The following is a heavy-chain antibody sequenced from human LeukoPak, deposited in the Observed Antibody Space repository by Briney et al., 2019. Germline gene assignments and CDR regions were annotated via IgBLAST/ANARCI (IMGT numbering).Heavy chain of an antibody. CDR2: IKPNSGGT. Sequence: ASVKVSCKSFGYTFTDYYLHWVRQAPGQGLEWMGWIKPNSGGTNYAHKFQGRVTMTRDTSLNTAYMELNRLISDDTAVYYCAREPVTGTLNFFDPWGQGALVTVTS. CDR1: GYTFTDYY. J-gene: IGHJ5*02. D-gene: IGHD6-19*01. CDR3: AREPVTGTLNFFDP. V-gene: IGHV1-2*02.